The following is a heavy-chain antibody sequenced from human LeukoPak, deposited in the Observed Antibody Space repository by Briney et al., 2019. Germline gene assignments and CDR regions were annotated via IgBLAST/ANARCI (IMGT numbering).Heavy chain of an antibody. Sequence: PSETLSLTCTVSGRSISSYYGSWIRQPPGKGLEWIGYIYYSGRTNYNPSLKSRVNISVDTSKNQFSLKLSSVTAADTAVYYCARDSESSDSYYYDSSLGAFDIWGQGTMVTVSS. CDR1: GRSISSYY. J-gene: IGHJ3*02. CDR3: ARDSESSDSYYYDSSLGAFDI. V-gene: IGHV4-59*13. D-gene: IGHD3-22*01. CDR2: IYYSGRT.